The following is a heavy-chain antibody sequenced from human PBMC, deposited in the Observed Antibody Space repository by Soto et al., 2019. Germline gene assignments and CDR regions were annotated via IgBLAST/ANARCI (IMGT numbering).Heavy chain of an antibody. CDR2: ISAYNGNT. V-gene: IGHV1-18*01. Sequence: QVQLVQSGGEVKKPGASVKVSCKASGYTFTTYGISWVRQAPGQGREWMGWISAYNGNTNYAQKLQDRVTMTTDTSTNTDYMELRSLRSDDTAVYYCARDPSSSGWYLDYWGQGTLVTVSS. CDR1: GYTFTTYG. J-gene: IGHJ4*02. CDR3: ARDPSSSGWYLDY. D-gene: IGHD6-19*01.